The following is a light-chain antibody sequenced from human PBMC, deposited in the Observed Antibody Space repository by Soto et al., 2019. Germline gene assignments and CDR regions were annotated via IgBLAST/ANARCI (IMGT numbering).Light chain of an antibody. J-gene: IGLJ1*01. V-gene: IGLV1-44*01. Sequence: QSVLTQPPSASGTPGQRVTISCSGSSSNIGTYTVNWYRQLPGTAPKLLIYNNDQRPSGVPDRFSGFKYGTAASLAISGLQSEDEAEYYCAAWDDSLSGLYVFGTATKVTVL. CDR3: AAWDDSLSGLYV. CDR1: SSNIGTYT. CDR2: NND.